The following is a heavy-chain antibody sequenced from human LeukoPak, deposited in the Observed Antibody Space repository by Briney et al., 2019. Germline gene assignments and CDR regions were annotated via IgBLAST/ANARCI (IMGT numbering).Heavy chain of an antibody. Sequence: ASVKVSCKASGYIFSNYHMHWVRQAPGQGLEWMGIINPTGDGTSYAQKFQGRITMTRDTPTSTLYMDLSSLRSDDTAVYYCAKEVRSGVGATDFWGQGTLVTVSS. CDR1: GYIFSNYH. CDR2: INPTGDGT. CDR3: AKEVRSGVGATDF. J-gene: IGHJ4*02. V-gene: IGHV1-46*01. D-gene: IGHD1-26*01.